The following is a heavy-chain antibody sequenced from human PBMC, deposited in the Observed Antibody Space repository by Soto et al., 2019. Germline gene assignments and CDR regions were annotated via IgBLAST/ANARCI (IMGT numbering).Heavy chain of an antibody. V-gene: IGHV2-5*01. CDR2: IYWNDDK. D-gene: IGHD2-8*01. CDR3: AHWDSGGLIFDY. J-gene: IGHJ4*02. Sequence: QITLKESGPTLVKPTQTLTLTCTFSGFSLSTSGVGVGWIRQPPGKALEWLALIYWNDDKRYSPSLKSRLTITKDTSKNQVVLTMTNMDPVDTATYYCAHWDSGGLIFDYWGQGTLVTVSS. CDR1: GFSLSTSGVG.